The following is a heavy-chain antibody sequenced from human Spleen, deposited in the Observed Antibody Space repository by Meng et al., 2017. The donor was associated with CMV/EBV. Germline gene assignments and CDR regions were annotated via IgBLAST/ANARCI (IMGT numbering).Heavy chain of an antibody. D-gene: IGHD3-10*01. J-gene: IGHJ5*02. CDR1: DFPVSSNY. CDR3: ARQGWFEEPKWFDP. CDR2: IYSGGST. Sequence: ETLSLTCAASDFPVSSNYMSWVRQAPGKGLEWVSVIYSGGSTHYADSVKGRFTISRDNSKNRLYLQMNSLRVEDTAVYYCARQGWFEEPKWFDPWGQGTLVTVSS. V-gene: IGHV3-53*01.